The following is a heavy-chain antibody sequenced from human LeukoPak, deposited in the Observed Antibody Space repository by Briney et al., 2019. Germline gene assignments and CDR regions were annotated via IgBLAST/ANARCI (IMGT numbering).Heavy chain of an antibody. CDR1: GFTVSSNY. CDR2: ISGSGGST. Sequence: GGSLRLSCAASGFTVSSNYMSWVRQAPGKGLEWVSAISGSGGSTYYADSVKGRFTISRDNAKNSLYLQMNSLRVEDTAIYYCARGGAARPDFWGQGTLVTVSS. J-gene: IGHJ4*02. D-gene: IGHD6-6*01. V-gene: IGHV3-23*01. CDR3: ARGGAARPDF.